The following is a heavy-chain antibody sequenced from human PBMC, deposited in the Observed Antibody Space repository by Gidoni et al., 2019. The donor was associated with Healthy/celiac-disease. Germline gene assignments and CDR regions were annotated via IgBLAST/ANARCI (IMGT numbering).Heavy chain of an antibody. J-gene: IGHJ3*02. D-gene: IGHD3-10*01. CDR1: RDSVSSNTAA. CDR3: ARDPYYYGSGSTHDAFDI. V-gene: IGHV6-1*01. CDR2: TYYRSKWYN. Sequence: QVHLQPSGPGLVQPSHTLSLTCSISRDSVSSNTAAWTWIRQSPSRVLEWLGRTYYRSKWYNDYAVSVKSRITINPDTSKNQFSLQLNSVTPEDTAVYYCARDPYYYGSGSTHDAFDIWGQGTMVTVSS.